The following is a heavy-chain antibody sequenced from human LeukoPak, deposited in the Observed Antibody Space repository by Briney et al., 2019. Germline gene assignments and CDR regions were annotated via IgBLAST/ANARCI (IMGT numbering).Heavy chain of an antibody. J-gene: IGHJ4*02. D-gene: IGHD1-26*01. V-gene: IGHV3-23*01. CDR3: AKVVTSGSYYYFDF. CDR2: IRNSGSDT. CDR1: GFTFSSYA. Sequence: GGSLRLSCAAPGFTFSSYAMSWVRQAPGKGLEWVSAIRNSGSDTYYPDSVRGRFTISRDNSKNTLSLQMNSLRAEDTAIYYCAKVVTSGSYYYFDFWGQGTLVTVSS.